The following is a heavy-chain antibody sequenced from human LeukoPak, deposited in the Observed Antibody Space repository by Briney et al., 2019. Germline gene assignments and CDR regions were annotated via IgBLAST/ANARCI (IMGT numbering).Heavy chain of an antibody. D-gene: IGHD1-1*01. CDR1: GGSFSGYY. Sequence: SETLSLTCAVYGGSFSGYYWSWIRQPPGKGLEWIGEINHSGSTNYNPSLKSRVTISVDTSKNQFSLKLSSVTAADTAVYYCARGTGTTVLYYYYGMDVWGQGTMVTVSS. CDR3: ARGTGTTVLYYYYGMDV. CDR2: INHSGST. V-gene: IGHV4-34*01. J-gene: IGHJ6*02.